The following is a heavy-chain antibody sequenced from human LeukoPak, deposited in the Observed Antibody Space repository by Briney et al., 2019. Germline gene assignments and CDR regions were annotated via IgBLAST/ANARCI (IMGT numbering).Heavy chain of an antibody. CDR2: IYHSGST. CDR1: GGSISGYY. V-gene: IGHV4-38-2*02. CDR3: ARDNTYYDILTGYQPPYFDY. J-gene: IGHJ4*02. D-gene: IGHD3-9*01. Sequence: SETLSLTCTVSGGSISGYYWGWIRQPPGKGLEWIGSIYHSGSTYYNPSLKSRVTISVDTSKNQFSLKLSSVTAADTAVYYCARDNTYYDILTGYQPPYFDYWGQGTLVTVSS.